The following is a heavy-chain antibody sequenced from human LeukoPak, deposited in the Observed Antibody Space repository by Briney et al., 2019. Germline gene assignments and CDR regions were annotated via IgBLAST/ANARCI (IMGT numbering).Heavy chain of an antibody. CDR3: AKESPHFAY. Sequence: GESLRLSCAASGFIFNSYSMRWVRQAPGKGLEWVSVISGSGYRTYYGDSVKGRFTISRENSKTTLYLQMNSLRAEDTALYYCAKESPHFAYGGEGTLVTVSS. CDR1: GFIFNSYS. CDR2: ISGSGYRT. V-gene: IGHV3-23*01. J-gene: IGHJ4*02. D-gene: IGHD3-3*02.